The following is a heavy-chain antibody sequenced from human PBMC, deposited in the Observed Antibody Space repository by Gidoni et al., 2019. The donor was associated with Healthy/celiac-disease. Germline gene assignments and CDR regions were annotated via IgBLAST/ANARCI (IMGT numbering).Heavy chain of an antibody. V-gene: IGHV1-18*01. D-gene: IGHD3-3*01. J-gene: IGHJ5*02. CDR2: ISAYNGNT. CDR3: ARDFVRRYYDFWSGYYIETHGGPENWFDP. Sequence: GQGLEWMGWISAYNGNTNYAQKLQGRVTMTTDTSTSTAYMELRSLRSDDTAVYYCARDFVRRYYDFWSGYYIETHGGPENWFDPWGQGTLVTVSS.